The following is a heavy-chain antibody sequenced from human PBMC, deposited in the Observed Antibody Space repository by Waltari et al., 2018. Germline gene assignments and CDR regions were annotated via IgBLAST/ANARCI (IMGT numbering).Heavy chain of an antibody. CDR1: GGTFSSYA. CDR3: AKPSGGIVGANGGYFDY. D-gene: IGHD1-26*01. V-gene: IGHV1-69*13. Sequence: QVQLVQSGAEVKKPGSSVKVSCKASGGTFSSYAISWVRQAPGQGLEWMGGIIPIFGTANYARKFQGRVTITADESTSTAYMELSSLRSEDTAVYYCAKPSGGIVGANGGYFDYWGQGTLVTVSS. J-gene: IGHJ4*02. CDR2: IIPIFGTA.